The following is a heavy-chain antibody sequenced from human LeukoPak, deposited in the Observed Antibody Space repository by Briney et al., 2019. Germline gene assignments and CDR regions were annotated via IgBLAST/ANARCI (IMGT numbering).Heavy chain of an antibody. Sequence: ASVTVSCKASGYTLTSYYMHWVRQAPGQGLEWMGIINPSGGSTSYAQKFQGRVTMTRDTSTSTVYMELSSLRSEDTVVYYCASSTTVVTPLDYWGQGTLVTVSS. V-gene: IGHV1-46*01. CDR2: INPSGGST. CDR3: ASSTTVVTPLDY. J-gene: IGHJ4*02. D-gene: IGHD4-23*01. CDR1: GYTLTSYY.